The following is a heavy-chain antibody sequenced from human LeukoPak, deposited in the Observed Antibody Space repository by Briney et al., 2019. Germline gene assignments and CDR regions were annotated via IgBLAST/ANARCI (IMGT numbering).Heavy chain of an antibody. CDR1: GFTFSSYA. V-gene: IGHV3-23*01. Sequence: GGSLRLSCAASGFTFSSYAMSWVRQAPGKGLEWVSTISGSGGSTYYAASVKGRFTISRDNSKNTLYLQMNSLRAEDTAVYYCAKSRYDFWSEDSFDIWGQGTMVSVSS. CDR3: AKSRYDFWSEDSFDI. CDR2: ISGSGGST. D-gene: IGHD3-3*01. J-gene: IGHJ3*02.